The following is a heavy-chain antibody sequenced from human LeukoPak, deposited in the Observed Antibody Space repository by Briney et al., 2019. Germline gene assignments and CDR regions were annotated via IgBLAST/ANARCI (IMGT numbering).Heavy chain of an antibody. V-gene: IGHV3-48*04. CDR2: INVNSRTT. D-gene: IGHD2-15*01. J-gene: IGHJ3*01. CDR3: ATDDFYGSLPV. CDR1: GISSNN. Sequence: PGSSLRLSCGGSGISSNNMSWFRQSPGKGLDWLSYINVNSRTTYYADSVKGQFTISRDNAKSSLYLQMNSLQVEDTAIYYCATDDFYGSLPVWGQGTLVTVSS.